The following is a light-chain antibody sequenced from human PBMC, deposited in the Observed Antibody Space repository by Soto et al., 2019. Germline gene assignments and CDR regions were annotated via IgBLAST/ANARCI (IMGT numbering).Light chain of an antibody. CDR1: QSFIISY. Sequence: EIVLTQSPATLSFSPLEGATLSCIASQSFIISYLAWYQQKSGQAPRLFIYGASNRATGIPDRFSGSGSGTDFTLTISRLEPEDFAVYYCQQYGRSLWTFGQGTKVDNK. J-gene: IGKJ1*01. V-gene: IGKV3-20*01. CDR3: QQYGRSLWT. CDR2: GAS.